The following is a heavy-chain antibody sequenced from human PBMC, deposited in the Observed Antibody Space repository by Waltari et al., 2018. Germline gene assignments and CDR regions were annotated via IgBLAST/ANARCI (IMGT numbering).Heavy chain of an antibody. J-gene: IGHJ4*02. CDR1: GFPFDVYT. D-gene: IGHD5-12*01. CDR2: ISWDGGST. Sequence: EVQLVESGGVVVQPGGSLRLSCAASGFPFDVYTIHWVRQAPGKGLEWVSLISWDGGSTYYADSVKGRFTISRDNSKNSLYLQMNSLRTEDTALYYCAKDPGDGGYDYWGQGTLVTVSS. V-gene: IGHV3-43*01. CDR3: AKDPGDGGYDY.